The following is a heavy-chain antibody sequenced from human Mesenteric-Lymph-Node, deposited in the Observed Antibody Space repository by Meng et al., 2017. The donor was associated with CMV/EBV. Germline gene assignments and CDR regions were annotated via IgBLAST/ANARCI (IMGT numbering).Heavy chain of an antibody. J-gene: IGHJ4*02. CDR1: GFTFSAYA. Sequence: GESLKISCAASGFTFSAYAMSWVRQAPGKGLEWVSYISNSGSIMYYADSVKGRFTISRDNAKNSLYLQMNSLRDEDTAVYYCTRGNFDWGQGALVTVSS. CDR3: TRGNFD. V-gene: IGHV3-11*01. CDR2: ISNSGSIM. D-gene: IGHD2-21*01.